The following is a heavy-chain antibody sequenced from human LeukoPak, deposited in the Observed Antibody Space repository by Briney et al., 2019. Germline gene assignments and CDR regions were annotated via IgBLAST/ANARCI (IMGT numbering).Heavy chain of an antibody. V-gene: IGHV1-46*01. D-gene: IGHD2-2*01. CDR2: INPSGGST. CDR1: GYTFTSYY. J-gene: IGHJ6*02. Sequence: ASVKVSCKASGYTFTSYYMHWVRQAPGQGLEWMGIINPSGGSTSCAQKFQGGVTITRDTSASTAYMELSSLRSEDTAVYYCARSILVVPVASHYNYGVDVWGQGTTVTVSS. CDR3: ARSILVVPVASHYNYGVDV.